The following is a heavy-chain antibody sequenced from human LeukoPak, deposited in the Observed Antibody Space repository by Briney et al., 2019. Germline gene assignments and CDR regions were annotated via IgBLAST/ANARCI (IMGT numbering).Heavy chain of an antibody. D-gene: IGHD3-10*01. CDR2: INPNSGGT. CDR1: GYTFTGYY. V-gene: IGHV1-2*04. Sequence: GASVKVSCKASGYTFTGYYMHWVRQAPGQGLEWMGWINPNSGGTNYAQKFQGWVTRTRDTSISTAYMELSRLRSDDTAVYYCARSNYYGSGSYSLPYYFDYWGQGTLVTVSS. CDR3: ARSNYYGSGSYSLPYYFDY. J-gene: IGHJ4*02.